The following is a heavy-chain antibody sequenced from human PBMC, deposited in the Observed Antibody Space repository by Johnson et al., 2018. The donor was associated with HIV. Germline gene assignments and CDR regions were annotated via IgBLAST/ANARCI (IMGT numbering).Heavy chain of an antibody. D-gene: IGHD1-26*01. V-gene: IGHV3-11*04. CDR3: ERERGEGGSYYAFRRDAFDI. CDR1: GFTFSDYY. CDR2: ISSSGSTI. Sequence: QMLLVESGGGLVKPGGSLRLSCAASGFTFSDYYMSWIRQAPGKGLAWVSSISSSGSTIHYADSVKGRFTLSRDNAKNALYLQINSLRAEEQAVYYCERERGEGGSYYAFRRDAFDIWGQGTMVTVSA. J-gene: IGHJ3*02.